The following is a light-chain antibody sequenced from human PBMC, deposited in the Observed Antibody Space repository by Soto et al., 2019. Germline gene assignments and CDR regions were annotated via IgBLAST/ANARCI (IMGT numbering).Light chain of an antibody. CDR1: DSDLGSGYA. CDR3: QSTTLRASHV. J-gene: IGLJ1*01. CDR2: NNN. Sequence: QSVLTQPPSVSGASGQIITISCSWGDSDLGSGYAVHWYRQVPGTAPKLLIYNNNQRPSGVPDRFSGSRSGSSASLPIAGLQGDDEADYYCQSTTLRASHVFGTGTKVTVL. V-gene: IGLV1-40*01.